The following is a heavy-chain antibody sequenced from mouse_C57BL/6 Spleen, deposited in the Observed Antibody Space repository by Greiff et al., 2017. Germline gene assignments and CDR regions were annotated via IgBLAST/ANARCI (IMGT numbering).Heavy chain of an antibody. J-gene: IGHJ1*03. Sequence: LEASGAELVKPGASVKISCKASGYAFSSYWMNWVKQRPGKGLEWIGQIYPGDGDTNYNGKFKGKATLTADKSSSTAYMQLSSLTSEDSAVYFCARNRLRGDFDVWGTGTTVTVSS. D-gene: IGHD2-4*01. CDR3: ARNRLRGDFDV. V-gene: IGHV1-80*01. CDR2: IYPGDGDT. CDR1: GYAFSSYW.